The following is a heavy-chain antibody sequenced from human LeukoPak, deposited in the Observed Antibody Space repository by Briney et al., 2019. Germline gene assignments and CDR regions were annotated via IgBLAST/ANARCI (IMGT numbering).Heavy chain of an antibody. J-gene: IGHJ4*02. CDR3: ARGNTIFGVVIEEYYFDY. Sequence: PGGSLRLSCAASGFTFSSYSMTWVRQAPGKGLEWVSSISSSSSYIYYADSVKGRFTISRDNAKNSLYLQMNSLRAEDTAVYYCARGNTIFGVVIEEYYFDYWGQGTLVTVSS. D-gene: IGHD3-3*01. CDR1: GFTFSSYS. CDR2: ISSSSSYI. V-gene: IGHV3-21*01.